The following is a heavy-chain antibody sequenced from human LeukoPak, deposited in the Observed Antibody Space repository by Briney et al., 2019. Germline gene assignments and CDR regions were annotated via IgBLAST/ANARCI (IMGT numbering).Heavy chain of an antibody. CDR1: GYTFTNYD. CDR2: INLNSGYT. CDR3: ARGNRLYSSSWSSLAFDI. Sequence: ASVTVSCKASGYTFTNYDINWVRQATGQGLEWMGWINLNSGYTGYAQKFQGRVTMTRNTSISTAYMDLSSLRSEDTAVYYCARGNRLYSSSWSSLAFDIWGQGTMVIVSS. D-gene: IGHD6-13*01. V-gene: IGHV1-8*01. J-gene: IGHJ3*02.